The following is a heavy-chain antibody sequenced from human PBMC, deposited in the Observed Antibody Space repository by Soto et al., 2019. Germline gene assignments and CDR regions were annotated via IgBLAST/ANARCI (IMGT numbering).Heavy chain of an antibody. Sequence: ASVKVSCKASGYTFTSYYMHWVRQAPGQGLEWMGIINPSVGRASYAQKFQGRVTITRDESTSTAYMELSSLRSEDTAVYYCARDLGGTRFDYWGQGTLVTVS. D-gene: IGHD3-16*01. CDR2: INPSVGRA. CDR1: GYTFTSYY. V-gene: IGHV1-46*01. J-gene: IGHJ4*02. CDR3: ARDLGGTRFDY.